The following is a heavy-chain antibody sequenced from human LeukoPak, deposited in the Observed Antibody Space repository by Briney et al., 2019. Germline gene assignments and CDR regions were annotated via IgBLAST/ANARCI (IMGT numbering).Heavy chain of an antibody. J-gene: IGHJ3*02. Sequence: GGSLRLSCAASAFTFSTYGMHWVRQAPGKGLEWVAFIRYDGSNKYYADSVKGRFTISRDNSKNTLYLQMNSLRAEDTAVYYCAGELSSGWRVFDIWGQGTMVTVSS. CDR3: AGELSSGWRVFDI. V-gene: IGHV3-30*02. D-gene: IGHD6-19*01. CDR1: AFTFSTYG. CDR2: IRYDGSNK.